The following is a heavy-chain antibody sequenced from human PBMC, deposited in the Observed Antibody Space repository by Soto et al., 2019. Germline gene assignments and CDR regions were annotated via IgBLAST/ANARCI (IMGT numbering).Heavy chain of an antibody. Sequence: ASVKVSCKASGYTFTSYDINWVRQATGQGLEWMGWMNPNSGNTGYAQKFQGRVTMTRNTSISTAYMELSSLRSEDTAVYYCARGGRLRYFDWLFRRSAGMDVWG. D-gene: IGHD3-9*01. J-gene: IGHJ6*02. CDR2: MNPNSGNT. V-gene: IGHV1-8*01. CDR1: GYTFTSYD. CDR3: ARGGRLRYFDWLFRRSAGMDV.